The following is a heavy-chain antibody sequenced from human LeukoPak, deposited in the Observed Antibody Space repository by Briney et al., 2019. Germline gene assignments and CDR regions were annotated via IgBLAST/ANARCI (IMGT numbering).Heavy chain of an antibody. J-gene: IGHJ3*02. CDR1: GFAFSSYA. D-gene: IGHD2-2*01. CDR3: ARDADIVVVPAALRNAFDI. Sequence: GTSLRLSCEASGFAFSSYAMHWVRQAPWKGLEWVSSISSSSSYIYYADSVKGRFTISRDNAKNSLYLQMNSLRAEDTAVYYCARDADIVVVPAALRNAFDIWGQGTMVTVSS. V-gene: IGHV3-21*01. CDR2: ISSSSSYI.